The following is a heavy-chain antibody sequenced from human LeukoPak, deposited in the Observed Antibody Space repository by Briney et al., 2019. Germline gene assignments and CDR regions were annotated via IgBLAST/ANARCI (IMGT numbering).Heavy chain of an antibody. CDR1: GGSISSSSYY. CDR3: ARSPGIAAAGFYYFDY. D-gene: IGHD6-13*01. Sequence: SETLSLTCTVSGGSISSSSYYRGRIRQPPGKGLEWIGSIYYSGSTYYNPSLKSRVTISVDTSKNQFSLKLSSVTAADTAVYYCARSPGIAAAGFYYFDYWGQGTLVTVSS. J-gene: IGHJ4*02. CDR2: IYYSGST. V-gene: IGHV4-39*01.